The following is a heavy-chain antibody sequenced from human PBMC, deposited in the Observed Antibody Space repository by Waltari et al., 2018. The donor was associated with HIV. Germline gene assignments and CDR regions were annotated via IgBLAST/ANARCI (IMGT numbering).Heavy chain of an antibody. CDR2: IKQDGSGR. V-gene: IGHV3-7*01. D-gene: IGHD2-21*02. Sequence: EVYLVESGGGLVQPGGSLRLSCEASKFTFSSYWMSWVRQAPGRGLEVVANIKQDGSGRYYIDSVKGRFTISRDNAKNSLYLQMNSLRAEDTAVYYCAKGAFSGGGDCLDYWGQGTLVTVSS. CDR1: KFTFSSYW. J-gene: IGHJ4*02. CDR3: AKGAFSGGGDCLDY.